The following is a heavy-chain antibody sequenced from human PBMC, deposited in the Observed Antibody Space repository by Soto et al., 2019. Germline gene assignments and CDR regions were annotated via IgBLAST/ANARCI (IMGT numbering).Heavy chain of an antibody. J-gene: IGHJ4*02. CDR3: ARTCTNITIFGVVISRLCEEFDY. Sequence: SGPTLVNPTQTLTLTCTFSGFSLSTSGVGVGWIRQPPGKALEWLALIYWEDDKRYSPSLKSRLTITKDTSKNQVVLTMTNMDPVDTATYYCARTCTNITIFGVVISRLCEEFDYWGQGTLVTVSS. CDR1: GFSLSTSGVG. V-gene: IGHV2-5*02. D-gene: IGHD3-3*01. CDR2: IYWEDDK.